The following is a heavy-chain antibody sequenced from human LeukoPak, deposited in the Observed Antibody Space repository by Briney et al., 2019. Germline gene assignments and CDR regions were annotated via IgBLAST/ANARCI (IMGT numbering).Heavy chain of an antibody. J-gene: IGHJ4*02. CDR1: GGSISSYY. CDR3: AKDPVLRFLEWSSPSYFDY. V-gene: IGHV4-59*01. Sequence: PSETLSLTCTVSGGSISSYYWSWIRQPPGKGLEWIGYIYYSGSTNYNPSLKSRVTISVDTSKNQFSLKLSSVTAADTAVYYCAKDPVLRFLEWSSPSYFDYWGQGTLVTVSS. D-gene: IGHD3-3*01. CDR2: IYYSGST.